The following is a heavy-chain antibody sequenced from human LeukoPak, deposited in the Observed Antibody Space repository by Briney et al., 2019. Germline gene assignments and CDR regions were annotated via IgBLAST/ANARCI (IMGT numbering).Heavy chain of an antibody. CDR1: GFTFSSYA. CDR2: ISGSGGST. V-gene: IGHV3-23*01. Sequence: GGSLRLSCAASGFTFSSYAMSWVRQAPGKGLEWVSAISGSGGSTYYADSVKGRFTISRDNSKNTLYLQMNSLRAEDTAVYCCAKDSRILTGYYPPDYWGQGTLVTVSS. D-gene: IGHD3-9*01. J-gene: IGHJ4*02. CDR3: AKDSRILTGYYPPDY.